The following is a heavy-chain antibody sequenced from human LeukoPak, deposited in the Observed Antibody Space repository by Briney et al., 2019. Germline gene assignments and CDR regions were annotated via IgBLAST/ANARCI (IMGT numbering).Heavy chain of an antibody. J-gene: IGHJ4*02. D-gene: IGHD3-10*01. Sequence: GGSLRLSCAASGFTFSGFSMSWVRQSPTKGLEWVANIKQDRSVRYYVDSVKGRFTISRDNAKNSLSLQMNNLRVEDTAVYYCARAGSHWHYVYWGQGTVVTVSS. CDR1: GFTFSGFS. CDR2: IKQDRSVR. CDR3: ARAGSHWHYVY. V-gene: IGHV3-7*01.